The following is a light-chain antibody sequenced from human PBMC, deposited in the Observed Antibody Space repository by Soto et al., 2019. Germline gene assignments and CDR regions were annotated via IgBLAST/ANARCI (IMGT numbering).Light chain of an antibody. J-gene: IGLJ2*01. CDR2: NNN. Sequence: QSVLTQSPSVSGAPGQKVTISCTGSNSNIGAGYDVHWYQQLPGTAPKLLIYNNNLRPSEVSDRFSGFKSGTSAASLAITGLQSEDEAVYYCQSYDSSLSGSVFGGGTKVTV. V-gene: IGLV1-40*01. CDR3: QSYDSSLSGSV. CDR1: NSNIGAGYD.